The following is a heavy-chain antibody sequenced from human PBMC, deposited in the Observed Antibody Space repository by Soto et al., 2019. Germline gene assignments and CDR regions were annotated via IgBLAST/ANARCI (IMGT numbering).Heavy chain of an antibody. CDR1: GCTFSSYA. J-gene: IGHJ4*02. V-gene: IGHV3-23*01. CDR3: ARAPARLWSGYTFDY. D-gene: IGHD3-3*01. CDR2: ISGSGGST. Sequence: EVQLLESGGGLVQPGGSLRLSCAASGCTFSSYAMSWVRQAPGKGLEWVSAISGSGGSTYYADSVKGRFTISRDNSKNTLYLQMNSLRAEDTAVYYCARAPARLWSGYTFDYWGQGTLVTVSS.